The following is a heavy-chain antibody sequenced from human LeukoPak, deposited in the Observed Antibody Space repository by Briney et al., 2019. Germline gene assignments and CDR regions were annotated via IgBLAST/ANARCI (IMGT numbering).Heavy chain of an antibody. CDR1: GFTFSSYG. D-gene: IGHD3-16*01. CDR3: ARVMSWGDPYDY. J-gene: IGHJ4*02. V-gene: IGHV3-33*01. CDR2: IWYDGSNK. Sequence: GRSLRLSCAASGFTFSSYGMHWVRQAPGKGLEWVAVIWYDGSNKYYADSVKGRFTISRDNSKNTLYLQMNSLRAEDTAVYYCARVMSWGDPYDYWGQGTLVTVSS.